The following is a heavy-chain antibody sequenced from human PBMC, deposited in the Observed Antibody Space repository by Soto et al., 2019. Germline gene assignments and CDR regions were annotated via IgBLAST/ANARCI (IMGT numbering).Heavy chain of an antibody. D-gene: IGHD3-22*01. CDR2: MNPNSGNT. Sequence: ASVKVSCKASGYTFTSYDINWVRQATGQGLEWMGWMNPNSGNTGYAQKFQGRVTMTRNTSISTAYMELSSLRSEDTAVYYCARDAGAYYYDSSGYPKDAFDIWGQGTMVTVSS. CDR1: GYTFTSYD. V-gene: IGHV1-8*01. J-gene: IGHJ3*02. CDR3: ARDAGAYYYDSSGYPKDAFDI.